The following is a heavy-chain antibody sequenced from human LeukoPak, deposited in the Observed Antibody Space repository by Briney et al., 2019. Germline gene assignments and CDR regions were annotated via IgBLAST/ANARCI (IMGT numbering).Heavy chain of an antibody. CDR2: IYYSGSS. J-gene: IGHJ4*02. Sequence: SETLSLTCTVSGGSISSYYWGWIRQPPGKGLEWIGSIYYSGSSYYNPSLKSRVTISVDTSKNQFSLKLSSVTAADTAVFYCRGYTSGYLGGDYWGQGALVTVSS. V-gene: IGHV4-39*01. CDR1: GGSISSYY. D-gene: IGHD5-18*01. CDR3: RGYTSGYLGGDY.